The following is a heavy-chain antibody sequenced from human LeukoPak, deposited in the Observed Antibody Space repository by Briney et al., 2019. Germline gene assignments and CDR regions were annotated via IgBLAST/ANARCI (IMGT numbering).Heavy chain of an antibody. CDR3: ARDYTMTHAFDI. CDR2: VNHSGST. V-gene: IGHV4-34*01. CDR1: GGSFSGYY. Sequence: SQTLSLTCAVYGGSFSGYYWSWVRQPPGKGLEWIGEVNHSGSTNYNPSLKSRVTISVDTSKNQFSLKLSSVTAADTALYYCARDYTMTHAFDIWGQGTLVTVSS. D-gene: IGHD3-22*01. J-gene: IGHJ3*02.